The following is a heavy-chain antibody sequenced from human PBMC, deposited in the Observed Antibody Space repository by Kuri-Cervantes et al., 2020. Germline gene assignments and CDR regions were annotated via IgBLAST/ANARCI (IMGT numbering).Heavy chain of an antibody. CDR1: GFTFDDYA. CDR3: ASFKVSIEEDYQYYYGMDV. CDR2: ISGSGGST. Sequence: GESLKISCAASGFTFDDYAMHWVRQAPGKGLEWVSAISGSGGSTHYADSAKGRFTISRDNAKNTLDLQMNSLRAEDTAVYYCASFKVSIEEDYQYYYGMDVWGQGTMVTVSS. D-gene: IGHD2-21*01. J-gene: IGHJ6*02. V-gene: IGHV3-23*01.